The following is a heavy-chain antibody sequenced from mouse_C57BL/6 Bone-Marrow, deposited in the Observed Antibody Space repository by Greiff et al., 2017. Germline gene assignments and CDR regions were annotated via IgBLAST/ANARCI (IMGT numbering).Heavy chain of an antibody. J-gene: IGHJ2*01. V-gene: IGHV1-72*01. Sequence: QVQLQQPGAELVKPGASVKLSCKASGYTFTSYWMHWVKQRPGRGLEWIGRIDPNSGGTKYNEKFKSKATLTVDKPSSTAYMPLSSRTSEDSAVYDCARSDVSWLLLYDFDYWGQGTTLTVSS. CDR3: ARSDVSWLLLYDFDY. CDR2: IDPNSGGT. D-gene: IGHD2-3*01. CDR1: GYTFTSYW.